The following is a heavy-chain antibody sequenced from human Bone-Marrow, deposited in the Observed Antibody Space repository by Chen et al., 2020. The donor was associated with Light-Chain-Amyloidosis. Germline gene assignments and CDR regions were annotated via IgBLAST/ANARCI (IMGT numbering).Heavy chain of an antibody. CDR1: GFIVSNNY. CDR2: IYRGVSK. CDR3: VGGGD. V-gene: IGHV3-53*04. D-gene: IGHD3-16*01. J-gene: IGHJ4*02. Sequence: EVQLVESGGGLVQPGGSLRLSCAASGFIVSNNYMNWVRQAPGKGLEWVSVIYRGVSKYNPDPVKALFTIPKQNSKNTVYFKRNSRGAGDAAVYYWVGGGDWGQGTLVTVSS.